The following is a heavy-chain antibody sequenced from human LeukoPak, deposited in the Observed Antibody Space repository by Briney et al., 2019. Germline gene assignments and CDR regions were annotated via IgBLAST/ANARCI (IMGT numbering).Heavy chain of an antibody. V-gene: IGHV3-23*01. CDR3: AKDRGYRVVRGVIIIGPRDS. CDR1: GFTFNSYG. Sequence: GGSLRLSCAASGFTFNSYGMTWVRQAPGKGLEWVSAISGGVSYSTFYADSVKGRFTISRDNSKNTLYLQMNSLRAEDTAVYYCAKDRGYRVVRGVIIIGPRDSWGQGTLVTVSS. CDR2: ISGGVSYST. D-gene: IGHD3-10*01. J-gene: IGHJ4*02.